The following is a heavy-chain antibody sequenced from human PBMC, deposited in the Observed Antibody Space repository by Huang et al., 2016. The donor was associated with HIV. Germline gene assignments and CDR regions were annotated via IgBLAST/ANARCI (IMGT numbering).Heavy chain of an antibody. V-gene: IGHV5-51*01. CDR2: IYPGDSDT. CDR1: GYSFTTYW. D-gene: IGHD3-22*01. CDR3: ARHPYDTSGYYYELPDY. Sequence: EVQLVQSGAEVKKPGESLKISCKGSGYSFTTYWIGWVRQMPGKGLEWMVIIYPGDSDTRYSPSFQGQVTIAADKSISTAYLQWSSLKASDTAMYYCARHPYDTSGYYYELPDYWGQGTLVTVSS. J-gene: IGHJ4*02.